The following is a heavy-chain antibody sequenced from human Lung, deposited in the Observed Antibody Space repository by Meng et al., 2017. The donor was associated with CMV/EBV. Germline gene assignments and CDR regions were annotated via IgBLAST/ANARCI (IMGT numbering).Heavy chain of an antibody. V-gene: IGHV1-8*01. CDR2: MNPNSGNT. CDR1: GYTFTSYD. D-gene: IGHD3-3*01. CDR3: ARGLNGGLRFLEWLLRPYYYGMDV. J-gene: IGHJ6*02. Sequence: VSXXASGYTFTSYDINWVRQATGQGLEWMGWMNPNSGNTGYAQKFQGRVTMTRNTSISTAYMELSSLRSEDKAVYYCARGLNGGLRFLEWLLRPYYYGMDVWGQGXTVTVSS.